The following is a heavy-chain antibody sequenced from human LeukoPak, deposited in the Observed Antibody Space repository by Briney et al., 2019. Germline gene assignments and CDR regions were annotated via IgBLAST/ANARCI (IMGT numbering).Heavy chain of an antibody. D-gene: IGHD3-22*01. CDR2: IYSSGST. V-gene: IGHV4-59*01. CDR1: GGSISSYH. J-gene: IGHJ3*02. Sequence: SETLSLTCTVSGGSISSYHWSWIRQPPGKGLECIGYIYSSGSTNYNPSLKSRVTISVDTSKNQFSLKLSSVTAADTAVYYCARARSYYDSSGFYYEGDAFDIWGQGTMVTVSS. CDR3: ARARSYYDSSGFYYEGDAFDI.